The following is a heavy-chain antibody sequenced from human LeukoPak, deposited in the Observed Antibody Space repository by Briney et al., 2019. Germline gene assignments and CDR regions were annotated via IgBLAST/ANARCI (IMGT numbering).Heavy chain of an antibody. V-gene: IGHV4-38-2*01. CDR3: ARANQNVLRFLEWLSAFDI. CDR1: GYSISSGYY. Sequence: SETLSLTCAVSGYSISSGYYWGWIRQPPGKGLEWIGSIYQSGSTYYNPSPKSRGTISVDTCKNQFSLKLSSVTAADTAAYYCARANQNVLRFLEWLSAFDIWGQGTMVTVSS. J-gene: IGHJ3*02. D-gene: IGHD3-3*01. CDR2: IYQSGST.